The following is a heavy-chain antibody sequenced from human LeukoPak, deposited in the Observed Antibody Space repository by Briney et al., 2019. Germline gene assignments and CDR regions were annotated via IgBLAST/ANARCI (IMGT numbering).Heavy chain of an antibody. CDR3: ARMSYYDSSGDNWFDP. D-gene: IGHD3-22*01. CDR1: GYTFTGYY. V-gene: IGHV1-2*02. J-gene: IGHJ5*02. CDR2: INPNSGGT. Sequence: SVKVSCKASGYTFTGYYMHWVRQAPGQGLEWMGWINPNSGGTNYAQKFQGRVTMTRDTSISTAYMELSSLRSEDTAVYYCARMSYYDSSGDNWFDPWGQGTLVTVSS.